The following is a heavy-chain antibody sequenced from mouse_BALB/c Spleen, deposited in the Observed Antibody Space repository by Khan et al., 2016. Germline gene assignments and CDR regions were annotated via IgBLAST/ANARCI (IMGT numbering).Heavy chain of an antibody. Sequence: EVKLLESGGGLVQPGGSLKLSCAASGFDFSGYWMSWVRQAPGKGLESIGEINPDSSTINYAPSLKGKIIISRDNAKNTLYLRRNKVSSEDTALYYCTRLYYYGCSDYWGPGTILTVSS. CDR1: GFDFSGYW. CDR3: TRLYYYGCSDY. V-gene: IGHV4-1*02. CDR2: INPDSSTI. J-gene: IGHJ2*01. D-gene: IGHD1-1*01.